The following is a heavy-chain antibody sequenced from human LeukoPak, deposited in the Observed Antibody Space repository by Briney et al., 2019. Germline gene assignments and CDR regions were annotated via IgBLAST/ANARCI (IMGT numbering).Heavy chain of an antibody. V-gene: IGHV4-34*01. CDR1: GGSFSGYY. CDR3: ARGTYYYGSGSYPGVY. Sequence: MSSETLSLTCAVYGGSFSGYYWSWIRQPPGKGLEWIGEINHSGSTNYNPSLKSRVTISVDTSKNQFSLKLSSVTAADTAVYYCARGTYYYGSGSYPGVYWGQGTLVTVSS. CDR2: INHSGST. D-gene: IGHD3-10*01. J-gene: IGHJ4*02.